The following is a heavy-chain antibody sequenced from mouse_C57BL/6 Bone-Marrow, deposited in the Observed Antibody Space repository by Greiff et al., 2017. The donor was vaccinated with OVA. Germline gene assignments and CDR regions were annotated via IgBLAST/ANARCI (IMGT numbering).Heavy chain of an antibody. Sequence: VQRVESGAELVRPGASVTLSCKASGYTFTDYEMHWVKQTPVHGLEWIGAIDPETGGTAYNQKFKGKAILTADKSSSTAYMELRSLTSEDSAVYYCTREGGGDYDWYFDVWGTGTTVTVSS. J-gene: IGHJ1*03. V-gene: IGHV1-15*01. CDR2: IDPETGGT. CDR3: TREGGGDYDWYFDV. D-gene: IGHD2-4*01. CDR1: GYTFTDYE.